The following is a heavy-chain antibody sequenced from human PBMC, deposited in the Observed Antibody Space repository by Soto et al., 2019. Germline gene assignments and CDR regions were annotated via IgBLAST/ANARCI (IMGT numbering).Heavy chain of an antibody. CDR1: GDSFSSEGSS. CDR2: IYYSVSN. Sequence: TLTLTCTVSGDSFSSEGSSSCWIRQQPGKGLEWIRYIYYSVSNYYNPSLKSQVTISVDTSKNQFSLKLSSVTAADTAVYYCARELTPSYDSSGYSVFDIWGQGTMVTVSS. J-gene: IGHJ3*02. CDR3: ARELTPSYDSSGYSVFDI. D-gene: IGHD3-22*01. V-gene: IGHV4-31*01.